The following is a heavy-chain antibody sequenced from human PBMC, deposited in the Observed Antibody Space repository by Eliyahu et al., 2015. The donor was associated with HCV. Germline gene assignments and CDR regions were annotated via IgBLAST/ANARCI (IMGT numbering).Heavy chain of an antibody. D-gene: IGHD3-9*01. V-gene: IGHV4-59*11. Sequence: QEQLQESGPGLVKPSETLSLTCIFSXGSIXXHYWHXFRQAPGKGLEWIGYMXPSGSTDYNTSLKGRVTMSIDTSKNDFSLSLRSLTAADTAVYFCARSTTGYYYEWYFDLWGRGTPDHCLL. CDR1: XGSIXXHY. CDR2: MXPSGST. J-gene: IGHJ2*01. CDR3: ARSTTGYYYEWYFDL.